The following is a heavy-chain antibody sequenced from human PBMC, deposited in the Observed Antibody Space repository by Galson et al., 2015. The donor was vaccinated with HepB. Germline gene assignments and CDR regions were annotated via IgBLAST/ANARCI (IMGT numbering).Heavy chain of an antibody. Sequence: PALVKPTQTLTLTCTFSGFSLSTSGVGVGWIRQPPGKALEWLALIYWNDDKRYSPSLKSRLTITKDTSKNQVVLTMTNMDPVDTATYYCVHSRDCSSTSCYDYYYYGMDVWGQGTTVTSP. D-gene: IGHD2-2*01. V-gene: IGHV2-5*01. J-gene: IGHJ6*02. CDR3: VHSRDCSSTSCYDYYYYGMDV. CDR2: IYWNDDK. CDR1: GFSLSTSGVG.